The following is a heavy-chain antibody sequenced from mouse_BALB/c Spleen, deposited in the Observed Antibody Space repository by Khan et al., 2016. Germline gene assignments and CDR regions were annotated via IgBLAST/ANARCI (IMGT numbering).Heavy chain of an antibody. V-gene: IGHV1S137*01. J-gene: IGHJ4*01. CDR3: AIDYDLAMDY. Sequence: QVQLQQSGPELVRPGVSVKISCKGSGYTFTDYVMNWVKQSHAKSLEWIGIISTYSGNTKYNKKFKGKATMTVDKSYSTAYMELVRLTPEDSAVYYCAIDYDLAMDYWVQGTSVTVSS. CDR1: GYTFTDYV. D-gene: IGHD2-4*01. CDR2: ISTYSGNT.